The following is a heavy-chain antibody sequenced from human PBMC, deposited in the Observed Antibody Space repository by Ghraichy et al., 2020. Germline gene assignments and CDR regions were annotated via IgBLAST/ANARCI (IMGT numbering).Heavy chain of an antibody. V-gene: IGHV3-7*03. CDR3: AAGSGWLSDS. Sequence: LSLTCAASEFTPTTYWMNWVRKAPGKGLEWVAIIDQDGSEKVYVDSVRGRFTISRDNAKKSLYLQMNSLRDEDTAIYFCAAGSGWLSDSWGRGTLVTVSS. J-gene: IGHJ4*02. D-gene: IGHD6-19*01. CDR2: IDQDGSEK. CDR1: EFTPTTYW.